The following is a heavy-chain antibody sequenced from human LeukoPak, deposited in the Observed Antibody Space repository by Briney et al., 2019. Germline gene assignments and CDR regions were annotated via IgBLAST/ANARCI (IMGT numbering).Heavy chain of an antibody. J-gene: IGHJ4*02. Sequence: SETLSLTCAVYGGSFSGYYWSWIRQPPGKGLEWIGEISHSGSTNYNPSLKSRVTISVYTSKNQFSLRLSSVTAADTAVYYCARDVSDYWGQGTLVTVSS. CDR3: ARDVSDY. D-gene: IGHD5/OR15-5a*01. CDR2: ISHSGST. V-gene: IGHV4-34*01. CDR1: GGSFSGYY.